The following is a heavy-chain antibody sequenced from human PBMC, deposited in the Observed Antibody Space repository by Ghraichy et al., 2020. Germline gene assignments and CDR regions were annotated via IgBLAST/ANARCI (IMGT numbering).Heavy chain of an antibody. J-gene: IGHJ6*02. CDR1: GYTFTDYY. CDR2: IDPNSGGT. D-gene: IGHD2-2*01. V-gene: IGHV1-2*02. Sequence: ASVKVSCKASGYTFTDYYMHWVRQAPGQGLKWMGWIDPNSGGTNYAQKFQDRVTMTRDTSISTAYMDLSRLSSDDTAVYYCARDPVMPAALTYYYYYYNMDVWGQGTTVTVSS. CDR3: ARDPVMPAALTYYYYYYNMDV.